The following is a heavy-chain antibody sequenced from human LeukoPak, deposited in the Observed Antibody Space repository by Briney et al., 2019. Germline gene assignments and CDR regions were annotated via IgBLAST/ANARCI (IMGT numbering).Heavy chain of an antibody. CDR1: GGSISSYY. CDR2: IYYSGST. Sequence: SETLSLTCTASGGSISSYYWSWIRQPPGKGLEWIGYIYYSGSTNYNPSLKSRVTISVDTSKNQFSLKLSSVTAADTAVYYCARPTFPQQIQPFDYWGQGTLVTVSS. D-gene: IGHD6-13*01. CDR3: ARPTFPQQIQPFDY. J-gene: IGHJ4*02. V-gene: IGHV4-59*08.